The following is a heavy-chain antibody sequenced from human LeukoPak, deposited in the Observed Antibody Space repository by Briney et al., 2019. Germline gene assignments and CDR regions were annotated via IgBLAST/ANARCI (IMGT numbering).Heavy chain of an antibody. CDR2: ISAYNGNT. CDR3: ARGPRSLYSSGWYYFDY. Sequence: ASVKVSCKASGYTFTCYGISWVRQAPGQGLEWMGWISAYNGNTNYAQKVQGRVTMTTDTSTSTAYMELRSLRSDDTAVYYCARGPRSLYSSGWYYFDYWGQGTLVTVSS. CDR1: GYTFTCYG. J-gene: IGHJ4*02. D-gene: IGHD6-19*01. V-gene: IGHV1-18*04.